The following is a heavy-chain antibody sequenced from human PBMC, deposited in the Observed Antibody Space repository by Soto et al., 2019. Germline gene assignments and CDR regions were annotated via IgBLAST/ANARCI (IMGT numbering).Heavy chain of an antibody. CDR1: GFPFNNAG. Sequence: AGGSLRLSWAASGFPFNNAGINWVRQVPGKGLEWVGRVKSKADGGSGDYAAPVKGRFVVSRDDSKDIVYLQMNSLKIEDTGVYYCTTDSRTTQPEIRFDYWGHGTQVTVSS. CDR3: TTDSRTTQPEIRFDY. J-gene: IGHJ4*01. D-gene: IGHD1-26*01. CDR2: VKSKADGGSG. V-gene: IGHV3-15*07.